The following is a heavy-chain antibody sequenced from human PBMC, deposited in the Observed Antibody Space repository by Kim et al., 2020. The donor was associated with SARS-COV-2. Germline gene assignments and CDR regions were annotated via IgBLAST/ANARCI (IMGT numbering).Heavy chain of an antibody. D-gene: IGHD3-16*02. Sequence: SETLSLTCTVSGGSISSGDYYWSWIRQPPGKGLEWIGYIYYSGSTYYNPSLKSRVTISVDTSKNQFSLKLSSVTAADTAVYYCARGRSYDYVWGSYPPQFDYWGQGTLVTVSS. CDR3: ARGRSYDYVWGSYPPQFDY. CDR2: IYYSGST. J-gene: IGHJ4*02. CDR1: GGSISSGDYY. V-gene: IGHV4-30-4*01.